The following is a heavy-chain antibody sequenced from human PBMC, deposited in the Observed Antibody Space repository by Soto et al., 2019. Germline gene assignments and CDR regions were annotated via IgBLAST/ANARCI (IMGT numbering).Heavy chain of an antibody. CDR3: AVYAALHWFVL. D-gene: IGHD6-6*01. CDR2: IYVGGGT. CDR1: GLAVSTDY. J-gene: IGHJ5*02. V-gene: IGHV3-66*01. Sequence: EVHLVESGGDLVQPGGSLRLSCAASGLAVSTDYMTWVRQAPGKGLEWVSLIYVGGGTYYADSVKGRFTISRDNSNSTLYLLMNSLRAEDTAVYYCAVYAALHWFVLCGEGTLVTVSS.